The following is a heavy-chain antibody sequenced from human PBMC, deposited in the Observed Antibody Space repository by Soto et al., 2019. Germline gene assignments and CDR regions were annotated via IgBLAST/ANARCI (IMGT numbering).Heavy chain of an antibody. D-gene: IGHD6-6*01. CDR1: GFIFGNYA. Sequence: PGGSLRLSWEASGFIFGNYAITWVRQAQGKGLEWVSTISGSGVNTYYADSVKGRFIVTRDNSKNTVWLQMNSLRAADSSIYYCARDSVHNLYRTSSLEDCFGPWGQGTLVTVSS. CDR3: ARDSVHNLYRTSSLEDCFGP. CDR2: ISGSGVNT. V-gene: IGHV3-23*01. J-gene: IGHJ5*02.